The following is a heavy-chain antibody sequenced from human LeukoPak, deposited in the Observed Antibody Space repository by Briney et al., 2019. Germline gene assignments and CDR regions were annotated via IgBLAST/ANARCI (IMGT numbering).Heavy chain of an antibody. CDR2: IYYSGST. J-gene: IGHJ5*02. CDR3: ARENRAVAGTGWFDP. Sequence: SETLSLTCTVSGGSISSSSYYWGWIRQPPGKGLEWIGSIYYSGSTYYNPSLKSRVTISVDTSKNQFSLKLSSVTAADTAVYYCARENRAVAGTGWFDPWGQGTLVTVSS. CDR1: GGSISSSSYY. V-gene: IGHV4-39*07. D-gene: IGHD6-19*01.